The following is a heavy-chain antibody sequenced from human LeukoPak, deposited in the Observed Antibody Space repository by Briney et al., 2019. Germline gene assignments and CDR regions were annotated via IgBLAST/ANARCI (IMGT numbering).Heavy chain of an antibody. CDR2: IRYSGRT. V-gene: IGHV4-59*13. J-gene: IGHJ4*02. CDR1: DDSISRAF. CDR3: ARLPDVSGWPFDY. Sequence: SETLSLTCTASDDSISRAFWTWIRLPPGPGLELIGYIRYSGRTEYNPSLKSRGTISIQTSRNQFSLKLTSVTAADTAISYCARLPDVSGWPFDYWGQGILVTVSS. D-gene: IGHD6-19*01.